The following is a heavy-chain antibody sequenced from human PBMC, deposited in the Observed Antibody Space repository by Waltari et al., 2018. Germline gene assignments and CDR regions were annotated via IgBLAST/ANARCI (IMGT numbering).Heavy chain of an antibody. D-gene: IGHD6-25*01. CDR3: APLPGGSGQTFDY. J-gene: IGHJ4*02. CDR2: IDPEDGES. V-gene: IGHV1-69-2*01. Sequence: EVHLVHSGAEVKKPGATVKIACKASGYSFLDYFMHWVQQAPGKGLEWMGRIDPEDGESVYAEKFQGRVTMTADTSGDTAYLELTGLTSGDTAVYYCAPLPGGSGQTFDYWGQGTLVTVSS. CDR1: GYSFLDYF.